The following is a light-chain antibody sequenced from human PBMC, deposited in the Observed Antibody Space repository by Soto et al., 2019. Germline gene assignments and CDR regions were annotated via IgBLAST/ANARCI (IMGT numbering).Light chain of an antibody. CDR3: QQYNNWPRT. CDR2: GAS. J-gene: IGKJ1*01. Sequence: EIVMTQSPATLSVSPGERATLSCRASQSVSSNLAWYQQKPGQAPRLLIYGASTRPTGIPARFSGSGSGTEFTLTISCLQSEDFGVYYCQQYNNWPRTFGQGTKVDIK. CDR1: QSVSSN. V-gene: IGKV3-15*01.